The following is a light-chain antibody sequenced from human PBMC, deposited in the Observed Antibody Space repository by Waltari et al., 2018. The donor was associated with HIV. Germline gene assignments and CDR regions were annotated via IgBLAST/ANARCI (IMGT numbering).Light chain of an antibody. CDR3: SSYTSSSTRV. CDR2: DVS. CDR1: SSAVGDFNY. V-gene: IGLV2-14*01. J-gene: IGLJ1*01. Sequence: QSALTQPAPVSGSPGQTITISRTGTSSAVGDFNYVSWYQQHPGKAPKLIIYDVSNRPSGVSNRFSGSKSGNTASLTISGLQTEDEADYYCSSYTSSSTRVFGTGTKVTVL.